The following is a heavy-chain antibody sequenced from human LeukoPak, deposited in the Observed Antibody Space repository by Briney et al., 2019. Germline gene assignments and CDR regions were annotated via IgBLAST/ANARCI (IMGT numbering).Heavy chain of an antibody. CDR1: GGSISSYY. CDR3: ARVSCSSTSCYPGFDY. J-gene: IGHJ4*02. V-gene: IGHV4-59*01. Sequence: PSETLSLTCTVSGGSISSYYWSWIRQPPGKGLEWIGYIYYSGSTYYNPSLKSRVTISVDTSKNQFSLKLSSVTAADTAVYYCARVSCSSTSCYPGFDYWGQGTLVTVSS. D-gene: IGHD2-2*01. CDR2: IYYSGST.